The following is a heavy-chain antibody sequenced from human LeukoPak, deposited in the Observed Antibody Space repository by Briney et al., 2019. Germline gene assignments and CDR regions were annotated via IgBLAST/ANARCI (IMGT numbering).Heavy chain of an antibody. Sequence: GGSLRLSCAASGITVNTNYMSWVRQAPGKGLEWVSIIYSGGATFYADSVKGRFTISRENSKNTLWLQMNSLRAEDTAVYYCARLHYDVLTGPFDYWGQGTLVTVSP. CDR1: GITVNTNY. D-gene: IGHD3-9*01. CDR3: ARLHYDVLTGPFDY. CDR2: IYSGGAT. J-gene: IGHJ4*02. V-gene: IGHV3-66*04.